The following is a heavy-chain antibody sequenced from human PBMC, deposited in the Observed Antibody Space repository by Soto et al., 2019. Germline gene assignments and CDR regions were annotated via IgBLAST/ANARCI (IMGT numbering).Heavy chain of an antibody. J-gene: IGHJ4*02. Sequence: SETLSLTCTVSGGSISSYYWSWIRQPPGKGLEWIGYIYYSGSTNYNPSLKSRVTISVDTAKNQFSLKLSSVTAADTAVYYCARERRSNWNYGRGYFDYWGQGTLVTVSS. D-gene: IGHD1-7*01. CDR3: ARERRSNWNYGRGYFDY. V-gene: IGHV4-59*01. CDR2: IYYSGST. CDR1: GGSISSYY.